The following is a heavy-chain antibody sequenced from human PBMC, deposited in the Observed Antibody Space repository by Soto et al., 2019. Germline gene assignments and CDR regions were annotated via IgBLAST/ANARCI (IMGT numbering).Heavy chain of an antibody. J-gene: IGHJ5*02. Sequence: GASVKVSCKASGYTFTSYAMHWVRQAPGQRLEWMGWVNAGNGNTKYSQKFQGRVTITRDTSASTAYMDLRSLRSDDTAVYYCARGAPENWFDPWGQGTLVTVSS. CDR1: GYTFTSYA. CDR3: ARGAPENWFDP. CDR2: VNAGNGNT. V-gene: IGHV1-3*01.